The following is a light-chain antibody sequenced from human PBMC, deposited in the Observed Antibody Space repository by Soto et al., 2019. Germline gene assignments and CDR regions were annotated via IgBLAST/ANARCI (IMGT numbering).Light chain of an antibody. J-gene: IGLJ1*01. Sequence: ALTQPPSASGSPGQSVTISCTGTSSDVGAYNYVSWYQQHPGKAPKLIIYEATKRPSGVPDRFSGSKSGNTASLTVSGLQAEDEADYYCSSYAGSDNFRVFGTGTKVTVL. V-gene: IGLV2-8*01. CDR1: SSDVGAYNY. CDR3: SSYAGSDNFRV. CDR2: EAT.